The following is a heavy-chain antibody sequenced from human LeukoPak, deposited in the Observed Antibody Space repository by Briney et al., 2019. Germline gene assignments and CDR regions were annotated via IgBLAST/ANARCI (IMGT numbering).Heavy chain of an antibody. CDR3: ARELWFGALVSAAYYFDY. J-gene: IGHJ4*02. Sequence: SETLSLTCTVSGGSINNYYWSWIRQPPGKGLEWIGSIYYSGSTYYNPSLKSRVTISVDTSKNQFSLKLSSVTAADTAVYYCARELWFGALVSAAYYFDYWGQGTLVTVSS. V-gene: IGHV4-39*02. D-gene: IGHD3-10*01. CDR1: GGSINNYY. CDR2: IYYSGST.